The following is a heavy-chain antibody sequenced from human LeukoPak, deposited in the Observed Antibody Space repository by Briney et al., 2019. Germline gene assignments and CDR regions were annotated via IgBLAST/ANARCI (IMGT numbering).Heavy chain of an antibody. Sequence: ASVKVSCKASGYTFTGYYMHWVRQAPGQGLEWMGWINPNSGGTNYAQKFQGRVTMTRDTSISTAYMELSRLRSDDTAVYYCAREAGILFAFDIWGQGTMVTVSS. CDR2: INPNSGGT. CDR1: GYTFTGYY. V-gene: IGHV1-2*02. D-gene: IGHD3-10*01. CDR3: AREAGILFAFDI. J-gene: IGHJ3*02.